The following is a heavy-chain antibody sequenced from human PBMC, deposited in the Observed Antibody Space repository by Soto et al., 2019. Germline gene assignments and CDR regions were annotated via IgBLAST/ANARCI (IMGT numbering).Heavy chain of an antibody. J-gene: IGHJ4*02. D-gene: IGHD6-13*01. CDR3: ARDRGAAADYFDF. CDR1: GFTFSDYY. Sequence: QVQLVESGGGLVKPGGSLRLSCAVSGFTFSDYYMTWIRQAPGKGLEWVSYISSSTRHTNYADSVKGRFTISRDYAKNTLFLQKSSLRAEDTAVYYCARDRGAAADYFDFWGQGTLVTVSS. V-gene: IGHV3-11*05. CDR2: ISSSTRHT.